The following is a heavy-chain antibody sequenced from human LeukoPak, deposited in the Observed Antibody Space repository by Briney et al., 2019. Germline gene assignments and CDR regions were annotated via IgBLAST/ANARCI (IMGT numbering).Heavy chain of an antibody. J-gene: IGHJ4*02. D-gene: IGHD1-26*01. CDR2: IYYSGST. CDR3: ARRRGKVGGTLFDY. Sequence: SETLSLTCSVSGGSISSSSYYWGWIRQPPGKGLEWIGSIYYSGSTYYNPSLKSRATISVDTSKNQFSLKLSSVTAADTALYYCARRRGKVGGTLFDYWGPGTLVTVSS. V-gene: IGHV4-39*01. CDR1: GGSISSSSYY.